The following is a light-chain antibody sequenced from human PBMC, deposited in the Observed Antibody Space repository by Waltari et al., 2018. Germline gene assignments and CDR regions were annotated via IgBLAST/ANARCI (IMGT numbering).Light chain of an antibody. CDR3: QAWDTSTPVI. V-gene: IGLV3-1*01. J-gene: IGLJ2*01. CDR1: KLGEKF. Sequence: SDELTQPPSVSVSPGQTATITCSGHKLGEKFASWYQQKPGQSTVLVIYQDTKRPSGIPERFSGSNSGNTATLTISGTQAMDEADYYCQAWDTSTPVIFGGGTKLTVL. CDR2: QDT.